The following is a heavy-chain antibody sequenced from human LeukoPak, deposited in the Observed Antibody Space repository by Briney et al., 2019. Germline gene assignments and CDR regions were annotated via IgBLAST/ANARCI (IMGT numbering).Heavy chain of an antibody. CDR1: GESSSGYY. D-gene: IGHD3-22*01. CDR2: INHSGST. CDR3: ARGRVYYYDSSGYYYARYFDY. V-gene: IGHV4-34*01. Sequence: SETLSLTCAVYGESSSGYYWSWIRQPTGKGLEWIGEINHSGSTNYNPSLKSRVTISVDTSKNEFSLKLNSVTAADTAVYYCARGRVYYYDSSGYYYARYFDYWGQGTLVTVSS. J-gene: IGHJ4*02.